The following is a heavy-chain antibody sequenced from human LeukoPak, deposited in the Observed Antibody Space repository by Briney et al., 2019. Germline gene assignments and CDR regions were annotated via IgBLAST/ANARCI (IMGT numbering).Heavy chain of an antibody. CDR2: IRYDGSNK. V-gene: IGHV3-30*02. J-gene: IGHJ4*02. Sequence: QSGGSLRLSCAASGFTFSSYGMHWVRQAPGKGLEGVAFIRYDGSNKYYADSVKGRFTISRDNSKNTLYLQMNSLRAEDTAVYYCAKDSFFKGRGAPFDYWGQGTLVTVSS. CDR3: AKDSFFKGRGAPFDY. D-gene: IGHD3-10*01. CDR1: GFTFSSYG.